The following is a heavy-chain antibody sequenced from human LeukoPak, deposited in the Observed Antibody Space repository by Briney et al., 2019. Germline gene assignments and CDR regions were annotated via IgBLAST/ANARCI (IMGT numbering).Heavy chain of an antibody. D-gene: IGHD6-19*01. J-gene: IGHJ4*02. V-gene: IGHV1-46*01. CDR2: INPSGGST. CDR1: GYTFTSYY. CDR3: ARLQVAGTMEY. Sequence: ASVKVSCKASGYTFTSYYMHWVRQAPGQGLEWMGIINPSGGSTSYAQKFQGRVTMTRDTSTSTVYMELSSLRPEDTAVYYCARLQVAGTMEYWGQGTLVTVSS.